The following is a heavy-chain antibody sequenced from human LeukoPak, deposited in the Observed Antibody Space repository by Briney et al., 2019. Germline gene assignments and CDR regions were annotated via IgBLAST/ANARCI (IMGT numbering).Heavy chain of an antibody. Sequence: GGFLRLSCAASGFTFSDHAMSWVRQAPGKGLEWVSAIRGTGTTTFYAASVKGRFTISRDNSKNTADLQMNSLRAEDTAVYYCAKVSWLGTLPSYHFDSWGQGTQVTVSS. D-gene: IGHD6-19*01. J-gene: IGHJ4*02. CDR2: IRGTGTTT. V-gene: IGHV3-23*01. CDR3: AKVSWLGTLPSYHFDS. CDR1: GFTFSDHA.